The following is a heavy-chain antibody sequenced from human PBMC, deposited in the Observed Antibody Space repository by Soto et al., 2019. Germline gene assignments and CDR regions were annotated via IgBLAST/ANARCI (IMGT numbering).Heavy chain of an antibody. J-gene: IGHJ4*02. CDR1: GFTFSSYA. D-gene: IGHD6-19*01. V-gene: IGHV3-23*01. CDR3: AKHSSGWYDEPYYFDY. CDR2: ISGSGGST. Sequence: GGSLRLSCAASGFTFSSYAMSWVRQAPGKGLEWVSAISGSGGSTYYADSVKGRFTISRDNSKNTLYLQMNSLRAEDTAVYYCAKHSSGWYDEPYYFDYWGQGTLVTVSS.